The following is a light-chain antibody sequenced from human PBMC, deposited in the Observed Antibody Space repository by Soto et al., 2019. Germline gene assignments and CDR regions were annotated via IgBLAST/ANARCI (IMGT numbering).Light chain of an antibody. J-gene: IGLJ2*01. CDR3: QSYDGRVVL. Sequence: LTQPHSVSESPGKTVTISCTRSSGSIASNSVQWYQQRPGSAPTTVIYDGNQRPSGVPDRFSGSIDSSSNSASLTISGLRTEDESDYYCQSYDGRVVLFGGGTKLTVL. CDR2: DGN. V-gene: IGLV6-57*03. CDR1: SGSIASNS.